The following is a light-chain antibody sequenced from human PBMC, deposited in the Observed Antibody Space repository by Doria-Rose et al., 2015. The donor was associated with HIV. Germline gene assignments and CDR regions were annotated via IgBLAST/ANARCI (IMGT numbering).Light chain of an antibody. CDR3: QHYGNSPLYT. Sequence: EIVLTQSPGTLSLSPGERATLSCRASQSVRSNSLTWYQQRPGQAPRLLIYGASNRAIGIPDRFSGSGSGTDFTLTISRLEPEDFAVYYCQHYGNSPLYTFGQGTKLDIK. CDR2: GAS. V-gene: IGKV3-20*01. CDR1: QSVRSNS. J-gene: IGKJ2*01.